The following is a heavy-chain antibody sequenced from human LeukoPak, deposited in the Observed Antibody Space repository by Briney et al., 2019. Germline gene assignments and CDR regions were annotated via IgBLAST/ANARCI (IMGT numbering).Heavy chain of an antibody. J-gene: IGHJ4*02. CDR2: INPSGSST. CDR1: GDTFTNYY. D-gene: IGHD3-10*01. Sequence: ASVKASCKASGDTFTNYYIHWVRQAPGQGLEWMGIINPSGSSTSYAQKFQGRVTMTRDTSTSTVNMELSNLRSEDTAVYYCAREGFYGRELFPAFDYWGQGTLVTVSS. V-gene: IGHV1-46*01. CDR3: AREGFYGRELFPAFDY.